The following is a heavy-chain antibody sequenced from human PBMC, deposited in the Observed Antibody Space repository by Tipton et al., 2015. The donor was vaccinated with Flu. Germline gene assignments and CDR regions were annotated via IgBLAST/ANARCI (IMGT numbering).Heavy chain of an antibody. CDR2: NYHSGST. V-gene: IGHV4-38-2*01. CDR3: ARQLSVGATSGFDY. Sequence: LRLSCAVSGYSISSGYYWGWIRQPPGKGLEWIGSNYHSGSTYYNPSLKSRVTISVDTSKNQFPLKLSSVTAADTAVYYCARQLSVGATSGFDYWGQGTLVTVSS. D-gene: IGHD1-26*01. CDR1: GYSISSGYY. J-gene: IGHJ4*02.